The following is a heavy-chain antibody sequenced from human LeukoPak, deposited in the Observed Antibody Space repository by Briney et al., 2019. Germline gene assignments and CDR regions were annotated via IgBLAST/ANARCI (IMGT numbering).Heavy chain of an antibody. CDR2: INAEGSRI. CDR1: GFTFSTFE. J-gene: IGHJ4*02. CDR3: ARELPREVTLDF. D-gene: IGHD2-21*02. V-gene: IGHV3-74*01. Sequence: GGSLRLSCAASGFTFSTFEMHWVRQAPGKGLVWVSRINAEGSRIGYADSVKGRFTFSRDNARNTLYLQMNSLRAEDTGVHYCARELPREVTLDFWGQGTLVTVSS.